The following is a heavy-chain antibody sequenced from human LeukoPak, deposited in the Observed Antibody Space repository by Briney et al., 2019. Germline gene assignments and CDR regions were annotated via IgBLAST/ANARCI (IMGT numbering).Heavy chain of an antibody. CDR2: IYYSGST. J-gene: IGHJ4*02. CDR1: GGSISSSSYY. CDR3: ARGGPGFRGVIVPTSYYFDY. V-gene: IGHV4-39*07. Sequence: PSETLSLTCTVSGGSISSSSYYWGWIRQPPGKGLEWIGSIYYSGSTNYNPSLKSRVTISVDTSKNQFSLKLSSVTAADTAVYYCARGGPGFRGVIVPTSYYFDYWGQGTLVTVSS. D-gene: IGHD3-16*02.